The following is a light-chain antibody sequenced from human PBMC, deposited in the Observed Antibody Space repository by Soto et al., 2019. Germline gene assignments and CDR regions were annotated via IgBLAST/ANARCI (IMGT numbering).Light chain of an antibody. V-gene: IGLV1-44*01. Sequence: QSVLTQPPSASGTPGQRVTISCSTSSSNLGDNAVNWYQHVPGTAPKLLIYSYDQRPSGVPDRFYGSKSGTSASLAISGVQSEDEADYYCAAWDASLDGYVFGTGTKVTVL. CDR1: SSNLGDNA. CDR2: SYD. CDR3: AAWDASLDGYV. J-gene: IGLJ1*01.